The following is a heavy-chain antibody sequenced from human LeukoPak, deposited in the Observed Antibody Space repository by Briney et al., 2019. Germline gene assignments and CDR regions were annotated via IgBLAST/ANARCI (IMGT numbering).Heavy chain of an antibody. J-gene: IGHJ4*02. CDR3: AKSPSGRSRISRFDY. CDR1: GFTFSSYG. D-gene: IGHD1-26*01. CDR2: ISYDGSNK. Sequence: GGSLRLSCAASGFTFSSYGMHWVRQAPGKGLEWVAVISYDGSNKYYADSVNGRFTISRDNSKNTLSPQMNSLRAEDTAVYYCAKSPSGRSRISRFDYWGQGILVTVSS. V-gene: IGHV3-30*18.